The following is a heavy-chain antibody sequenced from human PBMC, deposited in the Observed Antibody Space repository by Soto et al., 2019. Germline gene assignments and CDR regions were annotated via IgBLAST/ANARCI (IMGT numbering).Heavy chain of an antibody. CDR1: GGTFSSYA. J-gene: IGHJ4*02. V-gene: IGHV1-69*05. D-gene: IGHD1-26*01. CDR2: IIPIFGTA. Sequence: ASVKVSCKASGGTFSSYAISWVRQAPGQGLEWMGGIIPIFGTANYVQKFQGRVTMTRDTSITTAYMELSRLRSDDTAVYYCARDVVGSDYFDSWGQGTLVTVSS. CDR3: ARDVVGSDYFDS.